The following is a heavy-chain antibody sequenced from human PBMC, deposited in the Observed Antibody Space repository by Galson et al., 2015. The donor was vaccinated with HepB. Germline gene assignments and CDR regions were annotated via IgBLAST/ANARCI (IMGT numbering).Heavy chain of an antibody. D-gene: IGHD3-3*01. CDR2: ISSSSCYI. Sequence: SLRLSCAASGFTFSSYSMNWVRQAPGKGLEWVSSISSSSCYIYYADSVKGRFTISRDNAKNSLYLQMNSLRAEDTAVYYCARDGMTTRVVGWFDPWGQGTLVTVSS. J-gene: IGHJ5*02. CDR3: ARDGMTTRVVGWFDP. CDR1: GFTFSSYS. V-gene: IGHV3-21*01.